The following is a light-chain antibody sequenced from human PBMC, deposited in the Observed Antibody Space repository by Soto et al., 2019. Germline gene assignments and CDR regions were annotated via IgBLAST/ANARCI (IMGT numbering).Light chain of an antibody. CDR1: QSVSSN. CDR3: QQYNNWPPWT. V-gene: IGKV3-15*01. CDR2: GAS. J-gene: IGKJ1*01. Sequence: EIVMTQSPATLSVSPGERATLSCRASQSVSSNLAWYQQKPGQAPRLLIYGASTRATGIPARFSGSRSGTEVTHTISSLQSEDFAVYYCQQYNNWPPWTFGQGTKVEIK.